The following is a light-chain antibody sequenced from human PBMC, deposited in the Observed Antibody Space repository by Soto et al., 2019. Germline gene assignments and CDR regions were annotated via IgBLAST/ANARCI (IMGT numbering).Light chain of an antibody. CDR1: QSVSSSY. CDR2: GAS. Sequence: EIVVTQSPGTLSLSPGERATLSCSASQSVSSSYLAWYQQKPGQAPRLLIYGASSRATGIPDRFSGSGSGTDFTLTISRLEPEDFAVYYCQQYGSSPPRLTFGGGTKVDSK. CDR3: QQYGSSPPRLT. V-gene: IGKV3-20*01. J-gene: IGKJ4*01.